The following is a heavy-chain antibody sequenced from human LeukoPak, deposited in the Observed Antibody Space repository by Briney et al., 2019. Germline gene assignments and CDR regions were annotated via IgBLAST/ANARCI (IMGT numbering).Heavy chain of an antibody. D-gene: IGHD3-10*01. CDR1: GYTFTSYY. CDR3: ARVNYGSGRGGENDY. Sequence: ASVKVSCKASGYTFTSYYMHWVRQAPGQGLEWMEIINPSGGSTSYAQKFQGRVTMTRDTSTSTVYMELSSLRSEDTAVYYCARVNYGSGRGGENDYWGQGTLVTVSS. V-gene: IGHV1-46*01. CDR2: INPSGGST. J-gene: IGHJ4*02.